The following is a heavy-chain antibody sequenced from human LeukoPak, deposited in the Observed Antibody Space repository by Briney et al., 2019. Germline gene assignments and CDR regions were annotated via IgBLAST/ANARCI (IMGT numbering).Heavy chain of an antibody. CDR1: GGTFSSYA. V-gene: IGHV1-69*04. CDR2: IIPILGIA. Sequence: ASVKVSCKASGGTFSSYAISWERQAPGQGLEWMGRIIPILGIANYAQKFQGRVTITADKSTSTAYMELSSLRSEDTAVYYCSLTRDGYNYWFDPWGQGTLVTVSS. D-gene: IGHD5-24*01. CDR3: SLTRDGYNYWFDP. J-gene: IGHJ5*02.